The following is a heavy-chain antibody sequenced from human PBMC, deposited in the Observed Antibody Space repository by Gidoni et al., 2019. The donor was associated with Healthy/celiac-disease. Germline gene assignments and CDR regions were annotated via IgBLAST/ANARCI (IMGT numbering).Heavy chain of an antibody. D-gene: IGHD3-10*01. J-gene: IGHJ4*02. CDR2: MSSSSSYR. CDR1: GFTFSSYS. CDR3: ARVRILNDY. Sequence: EVQLVESGGGLVKPGGSLSLSCAASGFTFSSYSMNWVRQAPGKGLEWVSSMSSSSSYRYYADSVKGRFTISRDNAKNSLYLQMNSLRAEDTAVYYCARVRILNDYWGQGTLVTVSS. V-gene: IGHV3-21*01.